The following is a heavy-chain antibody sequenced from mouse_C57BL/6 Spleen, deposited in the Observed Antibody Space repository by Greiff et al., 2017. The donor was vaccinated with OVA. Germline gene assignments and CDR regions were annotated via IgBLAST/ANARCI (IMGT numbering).Heavy chain of an antibody. D-gene: IGHD1-1*01. CDR2: ISSGSSTI. V-gene: IGHV5-17*01. Sequence: EVKVEESGGGLVKPGGSLKLSCAASGFTFSDYGMHWVRQAPEKGLEWVAYISSGSSTIYYADTVKGRFTISRDNAKNTLFLQMTSLRSEDTAMYYCARRLLRGDYFDYWGQGTTLTVSS. J-gene: IGHJ2*01. CDR3: ARRLLRGDYFDY. CDR1: GFTFSDYG.